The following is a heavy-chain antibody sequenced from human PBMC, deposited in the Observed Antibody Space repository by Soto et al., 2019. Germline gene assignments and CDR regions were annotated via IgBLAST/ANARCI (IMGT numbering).Heavy chain of an antibody. CDR2: ISGSGGST. Sequence: GGSLRLSCAASGFTFSSYAMSWVRQAPGKGLEWVSAISGSGGSTYYADSVKGRFTISRDNSKNTLYLQMNSLRAEDTAVYYCAKNPHYFDWLLSMYNWFDPWGQGTLVTVSS. V-gene: IGHV3-23*01. CDR1: GFTFSSYA. J-gene: IGHJ5*02. CDR3: AKNPHYFDWLLSMYNWFDP. D-gene: IGHD3-9*01.